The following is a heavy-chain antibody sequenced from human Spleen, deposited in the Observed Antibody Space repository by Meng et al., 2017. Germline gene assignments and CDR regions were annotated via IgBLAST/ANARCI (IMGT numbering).Heavy chain of an antibody. CDR1: GDSVSSNSAA. J-gene: IGHJ6*01. D-gene: IGHD3-16*02. Sequence: SQTLSLTCAISGDSVSSNSAAWNWIRQSPSRGLEWLGRTYYRSKWHNDYAVSVKSRITINPDTSKNQSYLQLNSVTPEDTAVYYCARALYVWGSYRLYYYGMDVWGQGTTVTVSS. CDR2: TYYRSKWHN. CDR3: ARALYVWGSYRLYYYGMDV. V-gene: IGHV6-1*01.